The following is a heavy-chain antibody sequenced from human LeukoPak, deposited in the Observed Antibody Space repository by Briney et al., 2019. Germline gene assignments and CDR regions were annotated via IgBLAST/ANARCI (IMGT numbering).Heavy chain of an antibody. V-gene: IGHV4-34*01. CDR1: GGSFSGSY. J-gene: IGHJ4*02. CDR3: TRSPPPGATAYGVVDF. D-gene: IGHD3-16*01. CDR2: INHSGST. Sequence: SETLSLTCAVYGGSFSGSYWSWIRQPPGKGLEWIGEINHSGSTNYNPSLKSRVTISIDTSKNQFSLKLRSVTAADTAVCYCTRSPPPGATAYGVVDFWGQGTLVTVSS.